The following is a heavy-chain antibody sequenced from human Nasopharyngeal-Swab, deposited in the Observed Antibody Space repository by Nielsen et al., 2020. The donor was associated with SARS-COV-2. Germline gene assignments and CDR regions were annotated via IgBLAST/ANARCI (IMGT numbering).Heavy chain of an antibody. Sequence: GESLKISCAASGFTFSSYWMSWVRQAPGKGLEWVANIKQDGSEKYYVDSVKGRFTISRDNAKNSLYLQMNSLRAEDTAVYYCARDPIVANYWGQGTLVTVSS. CDR2: IKQDGSEK. CDR1: GFTFSSYW. D-gene: IGHD3-22*01. CDR3: ARDPIVANY. J-gene: IGHJ4*02. V-gene: IGHV3-7*01.